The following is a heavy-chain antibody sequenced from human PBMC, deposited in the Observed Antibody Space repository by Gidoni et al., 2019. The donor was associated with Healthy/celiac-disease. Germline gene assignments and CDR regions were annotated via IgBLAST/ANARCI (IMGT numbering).Heavy chain of an antibody. V-gene: IGHV5-51*01. D-gene: IGHD2-15*01. CDR3: ARLRDIVVVVAANPLGWFDP. J-gene: IGHJ5*02. Sequence: EVQLVQSGAEVKKPGESLKISCKGSGSSFTSYCIGWVRQMPGKGLEWMGIIYPGDSDTRYSPSFQGQVTISADKSISTAYLQWSSLKASDTAMYYCARLRDIVVVVAANPLGWFDPWGQGTLVTVSS. CDR2: IYPGDSDT. CDR1: GSSFTSYC.